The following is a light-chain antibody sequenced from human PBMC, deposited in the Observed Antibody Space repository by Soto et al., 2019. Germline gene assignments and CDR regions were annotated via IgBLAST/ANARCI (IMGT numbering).Light chain of an antibody. CDR1: QSVSSY. Sequence: EIVLTQSPATLSLSPGERATLSCRASQSVSSYLDWYHQKPGQAPSLLIYDTSNRATGIPARFSGSGSGTDFTLTISSLEPEDFAVYYCQQRSNWLTFGGGPKVEIK. J-gene: IGKJ4*01. CDR3: QQRSNWLT. V-gene: IGKV3-11*01. CDR2: DTS.